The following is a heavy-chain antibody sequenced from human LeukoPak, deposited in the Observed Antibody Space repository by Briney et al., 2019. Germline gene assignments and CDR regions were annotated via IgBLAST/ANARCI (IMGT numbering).Heavy chain of an antibody. Sequence: ASVKVSCKASGYTFTGYYMHWVRQAPGQGLEWMGWISAYNGNTNYAQKLQGRVTMTTDTSTSTAYMELRSLRSDDTAVYYCARDRVLARAFDYWGQGTLVTVSS. J-gene: IGHJ4*02. CDR2: ISAYNGNT. CDR3: ARDRVLARAFDY. D-gene: IGHD3-10*01. CDR1: GYTFTGYY. V-gene: IGHV1-18*04.